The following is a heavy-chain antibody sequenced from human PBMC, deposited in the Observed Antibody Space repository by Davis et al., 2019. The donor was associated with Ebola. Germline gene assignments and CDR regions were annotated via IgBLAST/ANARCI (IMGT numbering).Heavy chain of an antibody. V-gene: IGHV3-48*02. CDR3: ARDLYGDYDY. Sequence: GESLKISCAASGFTFNSYWMSWVRQAPGKGLEWVSYISSSSSTIYYADSVKGRFTISRDNAKNSLYLQMNSLRDEDTAVYYCARDLYGDYDYWGQGTLVTVSS. CDR1: GFTFNSYW. D-gene: IGHD4-17*01. J-gene: IGHJ4*02. CDR2: ISSSSSTI.